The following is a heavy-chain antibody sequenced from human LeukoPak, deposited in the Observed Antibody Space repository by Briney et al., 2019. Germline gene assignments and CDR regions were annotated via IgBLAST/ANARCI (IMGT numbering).Heavy chain of an antibody. CDR3: ARDRGGGDY. Sequence: GGSLRLSCAASGFTFSSYGMSWVRQAPGKGLEWVANIKQDGSEKYYVDSVKGRFTISRDNAKNSLYLQMNSLRAEDTAVYYCARDRGGGDYWGQGTLVTVSS. J-gene: IGHJ4*02. D-gene: IGHD3-10*01. V-gene: IGHV3-7*01. CDR1: GFTFSSYG. CDR2: IKQDGSEK.